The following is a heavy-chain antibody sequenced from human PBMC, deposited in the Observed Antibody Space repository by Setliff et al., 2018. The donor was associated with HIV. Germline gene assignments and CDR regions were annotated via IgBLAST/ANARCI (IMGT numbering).Heavy chain of an antibody. D-gene: IGHD3-22*01. J-gene: IGHJ6*02. CDR2: ISSSSRSK. V-gene: IGHV3-21*01. Sequence: GGSLRLSCAASGFTFSNYEMNWVRQAPGKGLEWVSSISSSSRSKYYADSVKGRFTISRDNAKNSLYLQMNSLRAEDTAVYHCARGHYFKDVWGQGTTVTVSS. CDR3: ARGHYFKDV. CDR1: GFTFSNYE.